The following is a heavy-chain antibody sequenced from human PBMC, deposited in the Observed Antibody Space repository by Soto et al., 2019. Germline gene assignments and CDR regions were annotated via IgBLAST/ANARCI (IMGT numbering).Heavy chain of an antibody. CDR3: ARRDANSYCSSTSCYYMDV. CDR2: IYYSGST. J-gene: IGHJ6*03. V-gene: IGHV4-31*03. CDR1: GGSISSGGYY. Sequence: QVQQQESGPGLVKPSQTLSLTCTVSGGSISSGGYYWSWIRQHPGKGLEWIGYIYYSGSTYYNPSLKSRVTISVDTSKSQCTLKLSSVTAADTAVYYVARRDANSYCSSTSCYYMDVWCKGTTVTVSS. D-gene: IGHD2-2*01.